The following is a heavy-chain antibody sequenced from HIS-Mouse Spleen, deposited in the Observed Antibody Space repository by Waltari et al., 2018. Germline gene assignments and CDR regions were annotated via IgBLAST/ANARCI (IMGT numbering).Heavy chain of an antibody. CDR1: GYTFTGYY. J-gene: IGHJ5*02. Sequence: QVQLVQSGAEVKKPGASVKVSCKASGYTFTGYYMHWVRQAPGQGLEWMGWINPNSGGTNYAQKCQGRVTMTRDTSISTAYMELSRLRSDDTAVYYCARRSNNWFDPWGQGTLVTVSS. V-gene: IGHV1-2*02. CDR2: INPNSGGT. CDR3: ARRSNNWFDP.